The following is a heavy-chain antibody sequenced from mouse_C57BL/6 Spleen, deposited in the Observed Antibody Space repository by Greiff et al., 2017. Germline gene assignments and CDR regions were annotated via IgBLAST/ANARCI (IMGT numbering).Heavy chain of an antibody. CDR3: ARRDYYGSSENAMDY. J-gene: IGHJ4*01. Sequence: VQLQQSGAELVMPGASVKLSCKASGYTFTSYWMHWVKQRPGQGLEWIGEIDPSDSYTNYNQKFKGKSTLTVDKSSSTAYMQLSSLTSEDSAVYYCARRDYYGSSENAMDYWGQGTSVTVSS. V-gene: IGHV1-69*01. CDR2: IDPSDSYT. CDR1: GYTFTSYW. D-gene: IGHD1-1*01.